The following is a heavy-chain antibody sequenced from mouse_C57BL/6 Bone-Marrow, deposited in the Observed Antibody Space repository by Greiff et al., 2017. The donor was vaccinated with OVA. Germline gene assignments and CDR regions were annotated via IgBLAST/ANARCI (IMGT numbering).Heavy chain of an antibody. Sequence: QVQLQQSGAELAKPGASVKLSCKASGYTFTSYWMHWVKQRPGQGLEWIGYINPSSGYIKYNQKFKDKATLTADKSSSAAYMQLSSLTYEDSAVYHCARTPFYDGCYYCAMDYWGQGTSVTVSS. CDR2: INPSSGYI. J-gene: IGHJ4*01. D-gene: IGHD2-3*01. CDR1: GYTFTSYW. V-gene: IGHV1-7*01. CDR3: ARTPFYDGCYYCAMDY.